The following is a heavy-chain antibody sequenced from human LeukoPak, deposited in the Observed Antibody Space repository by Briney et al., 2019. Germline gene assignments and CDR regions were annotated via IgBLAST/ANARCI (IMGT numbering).Heavy chain of an antibody. CDR1: GGSISSGDYY. V-gene: IGHV4-30-4*08. CDR3: ARVGVDISTHLDY. J-gene: IGHJ4*02. D-gene: IGHD2-2*01. CDR2: IYYSGST. Sequence: SETLSLTCTVSGGSISSGDYYWSWIRQPPGKGLEWIGYIYYSGSTYYNPSLKSRVTISVDTSKNQFSLKLSSVTAADTAIYYCARVGVDISTHLDYWGQGTLVTASS.